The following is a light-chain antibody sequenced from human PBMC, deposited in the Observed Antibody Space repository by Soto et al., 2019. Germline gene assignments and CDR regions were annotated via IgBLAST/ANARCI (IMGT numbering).Light chain of an antibody. Sequence: EIVMTQSPATLSVSPGDRATLSCRASASVTSSLAWYQQKPGQPPRLLIYAASTRAPDVPARFSGGGSETEFTLTISSLQSDDFGVYYCQQYHDWYTFGQGTKLQI. V-gene: IGKV3-15*01. CDR3: QQYHDWYT. J-gene: IGKJ2*01. CDR2: AAS. CDR1: ASVTSS.